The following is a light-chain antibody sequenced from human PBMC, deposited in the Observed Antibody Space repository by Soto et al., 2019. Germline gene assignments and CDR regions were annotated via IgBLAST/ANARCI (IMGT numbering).Light chain of an antibody. CDR2: DVI. CDR1: SSDVGGYNY. CDR3: XXXXXXXXXXX. Sequence: QSALTQPASVSGSPGQSITISCTGTSSDVGGYNYVSWYQQHPGKAPKLMIYDVINRPSGVSNRFSGSKSGNSASLTISGLQAXDEADXXXXXXXXXXXXXXXGGGT. V-gene: IGLV2-14*03. J-gene: IGLJ2*01.